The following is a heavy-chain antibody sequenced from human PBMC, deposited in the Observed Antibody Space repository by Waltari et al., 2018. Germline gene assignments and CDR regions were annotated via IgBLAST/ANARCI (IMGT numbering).Heavy chain of an antibody. CDR1: GFTFSSSW. V-gene: IGHV3-74*01. J-gene: IGHJ4*02. CDR2: INSDGSTI. CDR3: ASAYYDILD. D-gene: IGHD3-9*01. Sequence: EVQLEESGGGLVQPGGSLRLSCAASGFTFSSSWMHWVRQAPGKGLVWVSRINSDGSTISYADSVKGRFTISRDNAKNTLYLQMNSLSAEDTAVYYCASAYYDILDWGQGTLVTVSS.